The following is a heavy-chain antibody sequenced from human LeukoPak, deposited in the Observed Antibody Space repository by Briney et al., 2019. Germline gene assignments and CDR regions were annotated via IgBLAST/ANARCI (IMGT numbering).Heavy chain of an antibody. Sequence: PGGSLRLSCAASGFTFDDYAMHWVRQAPGKGLEWVSLISGDGGSTYYADSVKGRFTISRDNSKNSLYLQMNSLRTEDTALYYCAKDIPSTYYNDSSGYYPGPNFDYWGQGTLVTVSS. J-gene: IGHJ4*02. V-gene: IGHV3-43*02. CDR2: ISGDGGST. CDR1: GFTFDDYA. D-gene: IGHD3-22*01. CDR3: AKDIPSTYYNDSSGYYPGPNFDY.